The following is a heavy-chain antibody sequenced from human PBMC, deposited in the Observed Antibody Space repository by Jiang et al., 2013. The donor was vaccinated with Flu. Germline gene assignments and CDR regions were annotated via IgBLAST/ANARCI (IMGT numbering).Heavy chain of an antibody. V-gene: IGHV1-69*02. D-gene: IGHD5-18*01. CDR1: GGTLSSXI. J-gene: IGHJ5*02. CDR2: IIPMLGMT. Sequence: VKKPGSSVKVSCKASGGTLSSXIFSWVRQAPGQGLEWMGRIIPMLGMTNYAQKFQGRVTITADSSLNTAYMELSSLRSEDTAVYYCARLVDAAMALDTWGQGTLVTVSS. CDR3: ARLVDAAMALDT.